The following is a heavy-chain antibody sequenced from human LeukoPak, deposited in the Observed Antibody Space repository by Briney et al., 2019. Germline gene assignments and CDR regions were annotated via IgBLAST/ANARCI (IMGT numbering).Heavy chain of an antibody. CDR1: GFTFRNYG. V-gene: IGHV3-33*01. CDR2: VWFDGISK. Sequence: GGSLRLSCAASGFTFRNYGMHWVRQAPGRGLEWVAVVWFDGISKNYADSVKGRFTISRDNSKNTLSLEMNSLRAEDTALYFCARDRGGDASNSERFDFWGQGTRVTVSS. D-gene: IGHD5-24*01. J-gene: IGHJ4*02. CDR3: ARDRGGDASNSERFDF.